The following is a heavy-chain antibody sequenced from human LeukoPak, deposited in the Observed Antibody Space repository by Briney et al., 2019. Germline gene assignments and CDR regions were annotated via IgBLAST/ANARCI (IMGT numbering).Heavy chain of an antibody. V-gene: IGHV1-46*01. CDR3: ARDRSITMVRGVIIFMSWFDP. Sequence: ASVKVSCKASGYTFTSYYMHWVRQAPGQGLEWMGIINPSGGSTSYAQKFQGRVTMTRDTSTSTVYMELSSLRSEDTAVYSCARDRSITMVRGVIIFMSWFDPWGQGTLVTVSS. CDR2: INPSGGST. CDR1: GYTFTSYY. J-gene: IGHJ5*02. D-gene: IGHD3-10*01.